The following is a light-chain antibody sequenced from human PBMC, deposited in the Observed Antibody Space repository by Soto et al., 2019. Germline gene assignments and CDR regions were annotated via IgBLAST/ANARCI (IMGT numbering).Light chain of an antibody. Sequence: EIVLTQSPGTLSLSPGERATLSCRASQSVGGNFLVWYQQKPGQAPRLLICGASNRATGIPDRFSGSGSGTDFTLTISRLKPEDLAVYYCQQHGNSAITFGQGTRLDIK. V-gene: IGKV3-20*01. CDR1: QSVGGNF. J-gene: IGKJ5*01. CDR2: GAS. CDR3: QQHGNSAIT.